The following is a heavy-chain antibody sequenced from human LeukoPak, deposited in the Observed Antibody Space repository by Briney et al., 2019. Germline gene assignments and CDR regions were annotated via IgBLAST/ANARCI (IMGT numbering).Heavy chain of an antibody. D-gene: IGHD6-19*01. V-gene: IGHV4-39*07. Sequence: GSLRLSCSASGFTSSNYAMSWVRQTPGKGLEWIGSIYYSGTTYYNPSLESRVTISIDTSKNQFSVKLTSVTAADTAVYYCARDQGAVAGIDPWGQGTLVTVSS. CDR2: IYYSGTT. CDR3: ARDQGAVAGIDP. CDR1: GFTSSNYA. J-gene: IGHJ5*02.